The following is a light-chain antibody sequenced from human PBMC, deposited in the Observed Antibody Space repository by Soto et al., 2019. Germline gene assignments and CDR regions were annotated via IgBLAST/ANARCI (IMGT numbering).Light chain of an antibody. Sequence: EIVLTQSPGTLSLSPGERATLSCRASQSVSSSYLAWYQQKPGRAPRLLIYGASSRATGIPDRFSGSGSGTDFTLTISRLEPEDFAVYYCQQYNNWPRTFGQGTKVDI. J-gene: IGKJ1*01. V-gene: IGKV3-20*01. CDR2: GAS. CDR3: QQYNNWPRT. CDR1: QSVSSSY.